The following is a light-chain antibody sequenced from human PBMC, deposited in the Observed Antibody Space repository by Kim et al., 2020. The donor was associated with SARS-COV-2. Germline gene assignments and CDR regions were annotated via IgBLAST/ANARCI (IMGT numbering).Light chain of an antibody. Sequence: AASVGASVTITCRASQSISGWLAWYQQKPGTAPKLLIYDASNMESGVPSRFSGSGSGTEFTRTISSLQPDDFATYYCQQYSTLWTFGPGTKVDIK. CDR1: QSISGW. CDR3: QQYSTLWT. J-gene: IGKJ1*01. V-gene: IGKV1-5*01. CDR2: DAS.